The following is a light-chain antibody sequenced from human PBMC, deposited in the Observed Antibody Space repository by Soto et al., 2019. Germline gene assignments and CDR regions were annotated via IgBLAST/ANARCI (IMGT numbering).Light chain of an antibody. V-gene: IGLV2-14*01. CDR3: SSYSRSSTSYV. CDR2: DVS. CDR1: SSDVGGYNY. Sequence: QSALTQPASVSGSPGQSITISCTGTSSDVGGYNYVSWYQEHPGKAPKLIIYDVSDRPSGVSNRFSGSKSGNTASLTISGLRAEDEADYHCSSYSRSSTSYVFGTGTKVTVL. J-gene: IGLJ1*01.